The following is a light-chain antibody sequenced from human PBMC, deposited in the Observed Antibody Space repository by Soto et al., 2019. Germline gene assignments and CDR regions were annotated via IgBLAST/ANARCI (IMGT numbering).Light chain of an antibody. V-gene: IGKV3-15*01. CDR3: HQYNNWPWT. CDR1: QRVSSH. CDR2: AAS. Sequence: ETVMTHSPVTLSVSPGDTATLSSRASQRVSSHLAWYQQKPGQAPRLLIYAASTRATGIPVRFSGSGSETEFTLTIRSLQSEDSALYYCHQYNNWPWTFGQGTKVDIK. J-gene: IGKJ1*01.